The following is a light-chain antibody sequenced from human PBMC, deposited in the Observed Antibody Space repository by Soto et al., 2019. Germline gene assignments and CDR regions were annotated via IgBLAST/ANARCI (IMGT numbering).Light chain of an antibody. J-gene: IGKJ1*01. V-gene: IGKV3-20*01. CDR1: QSVSSSY. CDR2: GAS. CDR3: QQYGSSPWT. Sequence: EIVLTQSPGTLSLSPGERATLSCRASQSVSSSYLAWYQQKPGQAPRLLIYGASSRATGIPDRFSVSGSGTDFTLTISRLEPEDFAVYYCQQYGSSPWTFGQETKVEIK.